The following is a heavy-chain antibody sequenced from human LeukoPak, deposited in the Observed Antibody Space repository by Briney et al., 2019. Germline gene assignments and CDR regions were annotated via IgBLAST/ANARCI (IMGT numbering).Heavy chain of an antibody. D-gene: IGHD3-3*01. J-gene: IGHJ3*02. V-gene: IGHV3-30*02. Sequence: GESLRLSCAASGFTFSSYGMHWVRQAPGKGPEWVAFIRYDGSNKYYADSVKGRFTISRDNSKNTLYLQMNSLRAEDTAVYYCAKDRMYYDFWSGYSVDAFDIWGQGTMVTVSS. CDR1: GFTFSSYG. CDR3: AKDRMYYDFWSGYSVDAFDI. CDR2: IRYDGSNK.